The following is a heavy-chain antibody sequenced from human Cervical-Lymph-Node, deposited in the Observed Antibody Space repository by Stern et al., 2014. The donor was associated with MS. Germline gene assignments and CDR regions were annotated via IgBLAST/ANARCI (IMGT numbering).Heavy chain of an antibody. CDR1: GGSISSNY. J-gene: IGHJ4*02. D-gene: IGHD5-24*01. CDR3: ARHGPPRRRDDSNHPNFDY. Sequence: QVQLQQSGPGLVKPSETLSLTCTVSGGSISSNYWSWIRQPPGKGLEWIGYLYYSGNTNYNPSLKGRVPTSLDTPKNHFSRSLSSVTAADTAVYYCARHGPPRRRDDSNHPNFDYWGPGTLVAVSS. V-gene: IGHV4-59*08. CDR2: LYYSGNT.